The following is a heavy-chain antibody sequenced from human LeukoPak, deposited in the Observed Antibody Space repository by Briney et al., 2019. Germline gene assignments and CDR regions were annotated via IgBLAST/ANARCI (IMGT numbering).Heavy chain of an antibody. CDR2: ISAYNGNT. J-gene: IGHJ4*02. V-gene: IGHV1-18*01. Sequence: ASVKVSCKASGYTFTSYGISWVRQAPGQGLEWMGWISAYNGNTNYAQKLQGRVTMTTDTSTSTAYMELRSLRSDDTAVYYCARDLMALGAAGVYFDYWGQGTLFTVSS. CDR3: ARDLMALGAAGVYFDY. D-gene: IGHD6-13*01. CDR1: GYTFTSYG.